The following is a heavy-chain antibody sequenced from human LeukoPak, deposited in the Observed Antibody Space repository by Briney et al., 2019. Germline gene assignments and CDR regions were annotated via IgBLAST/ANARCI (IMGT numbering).Heavy chain of an antibody. CDR1: GGSISSYY. V-gene: IGHV4-59*01. D-gene: IGHD5-24*01. CDR2: IYYSGST. J-gene: IGHJ4*02. Sequence: PETLSLTCTVSGGSISSYYWSWIRQPPGKGLEWIGYIYYSGSTNYNPSLKSRVTISVDTSKNQFSLKLSSVTAADTAVYYCAKSRDGYNLLNYWGQGTLVTVSS. CDR3: AKSRDGYNLLNY.